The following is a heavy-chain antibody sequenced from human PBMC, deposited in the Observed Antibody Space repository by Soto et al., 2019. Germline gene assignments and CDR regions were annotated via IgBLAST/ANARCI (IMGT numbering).Heavy chain of an antibody. CDR3: ASRRWLQLY. CDR2: ISSSGSTI. Sequence: WIRQAPGKGLEWVSYISSSGSTIYYADSVKGRFTISRDNAKNSLYLQMNSLRAEDTAVYYCASRRWLQLYWGQGTLVTVSS. D-gene: IGHD5-12*01. V-gene: IGHV3-11*01. J-gene: IGHJ4*02.